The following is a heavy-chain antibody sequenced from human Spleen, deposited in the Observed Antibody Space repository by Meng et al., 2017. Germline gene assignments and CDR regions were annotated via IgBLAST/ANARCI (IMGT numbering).Heavy chain of an antibody. CDR1: GGSISSGTYY. CDR2: IHYSGST. Sequence: QVQLQESGPGLVKPSQTLSLTCTVSGGSISSGTYYWGWIRQLPGKGLEWIASIHYSGSTYYSPSLKSRVTISVDTSKNQLSLKLSSMTAADTAVYYCARYVFDSSSLYSNWFDPWGQGTLVTVSS. CDR3: ARYVFDSSSLYSNWFDP. V-gene: IGHV4-31*03. D-gene: IGHD3-22*01. J-gene: IGHJ5*02.